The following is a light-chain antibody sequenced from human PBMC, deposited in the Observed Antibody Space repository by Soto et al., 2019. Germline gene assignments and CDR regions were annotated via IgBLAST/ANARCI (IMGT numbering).Light chain of an antibody. Sequence: EIGFTLNPATLPLARKERATRCCRASQSVSSYLALYQQKPGQAPRLLIYDPSTRATGIPARFSGSGSGTDFTLTCGRRKPDDFAFYYLQHHSHPPGKFGQGTRVDIK. CDR3: QHHSHPPGK. V-gene: IGKV3-11*01. CDR2: DPS. CDR1: QSVSSY. J-gene: IGKJ1*01.